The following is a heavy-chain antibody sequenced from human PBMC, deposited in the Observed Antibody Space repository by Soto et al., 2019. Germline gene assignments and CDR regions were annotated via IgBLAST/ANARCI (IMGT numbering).Heavy chain of an antibody. D-gene: IGHD3-10*01. Sequence: ASVKVSCKASGYTFTSYAMHWVRQAPGQRLEWMGWINAGNGNTKYSQKFQGRVTITRDTSASTAYMELSSLRSEDTAVYYCARDRYYGSGSYNYFDYWGQGTLVTVSS. CDR3: ARDRYYGSGSYNYFDY. CDR1: GYTFTSYA. CDR2: INAGNGNT. J-gene: IGHJ4*02. V-gene: IGHV1-3*01.